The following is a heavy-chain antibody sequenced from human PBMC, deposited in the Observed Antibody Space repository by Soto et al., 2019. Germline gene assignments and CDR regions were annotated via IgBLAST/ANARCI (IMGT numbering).Heavy chain of an antibody. V-gene: IGHV1-18*01. D-gene: IGHD4-17*01. CDR3: ARDDYGDYFDY. CDR2: ISAYNDNT. Sequence: GASVKVSCKASGYTFTSYGISWVRQAPGQGLEWMGWISAYNDNTNYSQKLQGRVTMTTDTSTSTAYMELRSLRSDDTAVYYCARDDYGDYFDYWGQGTLVTVSS. J-gene: IGHJ4*02. CDR1: GYTFTSYG.